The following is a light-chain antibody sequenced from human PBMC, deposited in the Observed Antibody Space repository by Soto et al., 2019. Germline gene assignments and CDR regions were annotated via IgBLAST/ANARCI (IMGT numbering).Light chain of an antibody. CDR2: EAS. Sequence: EIVLTQSPATLSMSPGERATLSCRASQSVSNYLAWYQQKPGQAPRLLIYEASNRASGIPARFSGRGSGTDFTLTISSLEPEEFAVYYCQQRSNWSLTFGGGTHVEIK. CDR1: QSVSNY. CDR3: QQRSNWSLT. J-gene: IGKJ4*01. V-gene: IGKV3-11*01.